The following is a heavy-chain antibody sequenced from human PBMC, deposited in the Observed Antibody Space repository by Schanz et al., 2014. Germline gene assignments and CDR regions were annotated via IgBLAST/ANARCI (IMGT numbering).Heavy chain of an antibody. D-gene: IGHD4-17*01. CDR2: IRPDNGHT. V-gene: IGHV1-2*02. J-gene: IGHJ5*02. Sequence: QVQLVQSGAEVKEPGASVKVSCKASAYTFTGYYLHWVRQAPGQGLEWLGWIRPDNGHTTYSQKVRDRVIFTTDTSANTAYMELNSLNSDDTAVYYCATLDYADSVSWGQGTLVTVSS. CDR3: ATLDYADSVS. CDR1: AYTFTGYY.